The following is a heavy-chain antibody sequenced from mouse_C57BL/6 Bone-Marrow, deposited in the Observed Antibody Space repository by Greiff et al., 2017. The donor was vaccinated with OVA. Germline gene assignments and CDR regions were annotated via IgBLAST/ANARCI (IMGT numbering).Heavy chain of an antibody. CDR1: GFTFSDAW. CDR3: TIITTVNAMDY. CDR2: IRNKANNHAT. J-gene: IGHJ4*01. V-gene: IGHV6-6*01. Sequence: EVQGVESGGGLVQPGGSMKLSCAASGFTFSDAWMDWVRQSPEKGLEWVAEIRNKANNHATYYAESVKGRFTISRDDSKSSVYLQMNSLRAEDTGIYYCTIITTVNAMDYWGQGTSVTVSS. D-gene: IGHD1-1*01.